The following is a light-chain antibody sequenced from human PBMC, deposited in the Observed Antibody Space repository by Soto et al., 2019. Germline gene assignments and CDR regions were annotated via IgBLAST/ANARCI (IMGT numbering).Light chain of an antibody. CDR2: AAS. CDR3: QQSYNTTWT. V-gene: IGKV1-39*01. CDR1: QGISTY. Sequence: DIQMTQSPSSLSESAGDRVTITSRASQGISTYLNWYQQKPGKAPKLLIYAASSLQSGVPSRFSGSGSETDFTLTISSLQPEDFATYSCQQSYNTTWTFGQGTKVDIK. J-gene: IGKJ1*01.